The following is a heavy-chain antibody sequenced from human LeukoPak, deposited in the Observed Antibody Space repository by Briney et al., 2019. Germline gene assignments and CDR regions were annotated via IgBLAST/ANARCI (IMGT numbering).Heavy chain of an antibody. D-gene: IGHD1-26*01. CDR2: FDPEDGET. CDR3: ATHSGSMVGVVDP. Sequence: ASVKVSCKVSGYTLTELSMHWVRQAPGKGLEWMGGFDPEDGETIYAQKFQGRVTMTEDTSTDTAYMELSSLGSEDTAVYYCATHSGSMVGVVDPWGQGTLVTVSS. J-gene: IGHJ5*02. CDR1: GYTLTELS. V-gene: IGHV1-24*01.